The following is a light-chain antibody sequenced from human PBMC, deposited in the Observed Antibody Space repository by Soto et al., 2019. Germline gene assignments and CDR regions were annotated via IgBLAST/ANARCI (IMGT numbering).Light chain of an antibody. CDR1: SSDVGGYNY. CDR3: SSYTSSSFLP. Sequence: QSVLTQPASVSGSPGQSMTISWTGTSSDVGGYNYVSWYQQHPGKAPKLMIYEVSNRPSGVSNRFSGSKSGNTASLTISGLQAEDEADYYCSSYTSSSFLPFGTGTKVTVL. V-gene: IGLV2-14*01. CDR2: EVS. J-gene: IGLJ1*01.